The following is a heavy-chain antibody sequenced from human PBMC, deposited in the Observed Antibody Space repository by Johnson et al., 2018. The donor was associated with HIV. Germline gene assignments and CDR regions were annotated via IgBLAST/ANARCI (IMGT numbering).Heavy chain of an antibody. D-gene: IGHD1-26*01. V-gene: IGHV3-23*04. CDR3: VKVGLVGVKEGVGGFDI. CDR1: RFIFSNYA. CDR2: ISGSGDNT. J-gene: IGHJ3*02. Sequence: VQLVESGGGLVQPGGSLRLSCAASRFIFSNYAMSWVRQAPGKGLEWVSSISGSGDNTHYAESVKGRFTISRDHSKKTFYLQMISLRAEDTAIYYCVKVGLVGVKEGVGGFDIWGPGTMVTVSS.